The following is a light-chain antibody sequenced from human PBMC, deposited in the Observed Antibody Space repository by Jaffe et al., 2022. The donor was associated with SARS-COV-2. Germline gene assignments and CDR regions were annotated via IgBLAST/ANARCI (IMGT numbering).Light chain of an antibody. CDR1: SSDVGGHNY. CDR2: EVN. V-gene: IGLV2-8*01. CDR3: SSYRDNSISTVL. J-gene: IGLJ2*01. Sequence: QSALTQPPSASGSPGQSVTISCTGTSSDVGGHNYVSWFQQHPGKAPKLMIYEVNKRPSGVPDRFSGSKSANTASLTVSGLQAEDEADYYCSSYRDNSISTVLFGGGTKLTVL.